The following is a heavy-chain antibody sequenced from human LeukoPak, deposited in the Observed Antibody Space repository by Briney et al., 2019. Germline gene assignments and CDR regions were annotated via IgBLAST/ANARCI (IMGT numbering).Heavy chain of an antibody. Sequence: PGGSLRLSCAASGFIFSTYSMNWVRQAPGKGLEWVSSISSSSTYMYYADFVKGRFTISRDNAKNSLYLQMNSLRAEDTAVYYCARVGHCSITSCLDYWGQGTLVTVSS. J-gene: IGHJ4*02. V-gene: IGHV3-21*01. CDR3: ARVGHCSITSCLDY. D-gene: IGHD2-2*01. CDR1: GFIFSTYS. CDR2: ISSSSTYM.